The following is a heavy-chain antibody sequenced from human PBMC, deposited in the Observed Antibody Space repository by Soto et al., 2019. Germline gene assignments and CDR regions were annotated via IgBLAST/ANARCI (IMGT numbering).Heavy chain of an antibody. Sequence: QVQLQESGPGLVKPSETLSLTCTVSGDSIGRYYWSWIRQSPGKGLEWIGYINYSGNTNYNPSLKSRVTISVDTYQNQFSLKLSSVTAADTAVYYCARDTLPSIWGQGTLVTVSS. J-gene: IGHJ4*02. CDR1: GDSIGRYY. CDR2: INYSGNT. V-gene: IGHV4-59*01. CDR3: ARDTLPSI.